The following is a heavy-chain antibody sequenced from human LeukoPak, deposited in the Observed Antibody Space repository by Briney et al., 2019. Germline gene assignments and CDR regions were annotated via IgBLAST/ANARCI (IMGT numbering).Heavy chain of an antibody. D-gene: IGHD1-14*01. V-gene: IGHV1-46*01. Sequence: GASVKVSCKASGYTFTSYYMHWVRQAPGQGLEWMGIINPSGGSTSYAQKFQGRVTMTRDMSTSTVYMELSSLRSEDTAVYYCARDLDRGTEPYYYYYMDVWGKGTTVTVSS. CDR1: GYTFTSYY. CDR3: ARDLDRGTEPYYYYYMDV. J-gene: IGHJ6*03. CDR2: INPSGGST.